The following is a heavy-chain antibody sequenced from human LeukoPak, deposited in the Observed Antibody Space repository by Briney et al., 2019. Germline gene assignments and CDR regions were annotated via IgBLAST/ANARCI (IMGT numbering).Heavy chain of an antibody. CDR2: IKSKTDGGTT. D-gene: IGHD6-13*01. J-gene: IGHJ5*02. CDR1: GFTFSNAW. Sequence: GGSLRLSCAASGFTFSNAWMSWVRQAPGKGLEWVGRIKSKTDGGTTDYAVPVKGRFTISRDDSKNTLYLQMNSLKTEDTAVYYCTPPLSIAAAEVFDPWGQGTLVTVSS. CDR3: TPPLSIAAAEVFDP. V-gene: IGHV3-15*01.